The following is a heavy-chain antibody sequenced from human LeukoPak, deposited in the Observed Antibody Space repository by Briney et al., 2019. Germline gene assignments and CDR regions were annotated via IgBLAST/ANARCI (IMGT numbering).Heavy chain of an antibody. Sequence: SETLSLTCTVSGGSISSYYWSWIRQPPGKGLEWIGYIYYSGSTNYNPSLKSRVTMSVDTSKNQFSLKLSSVTAADTAVYYCARDRVLAAMFDPWGQGTLVTVSS. CDR2: IYYSGST. CDR1: GGSISSYY. CDR3: ARDRVLAAMFDP. D-gene: IGHD6-6*01. V-gene: IGHV4-59*12. J-gene: IGHJ5*02.